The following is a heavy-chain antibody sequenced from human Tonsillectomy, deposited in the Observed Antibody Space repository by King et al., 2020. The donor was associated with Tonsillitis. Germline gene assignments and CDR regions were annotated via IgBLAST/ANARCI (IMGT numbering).Heavy chain of an antibody. D-gene: IGHD5-12*01. Sequence: QLVQSGAEMKKPGESLTVSCQGSGYSFTTSWISWVRQLPGKGLEWMGRIDPRHGYTNYSPSFQGHVTLSTDTSTTTAYLQWSSLKASDTAMYYCARERRSSYNGMSGKNAMDVWGQGTTVIVSS. CDR3: ARERRSSYNGMSGKNAMDV. CDR2: IDPRHGYT. V-gene: IGHV5-10-1*03. CDR1: GYSFTTSW. J-gene: IGHJ6*01.